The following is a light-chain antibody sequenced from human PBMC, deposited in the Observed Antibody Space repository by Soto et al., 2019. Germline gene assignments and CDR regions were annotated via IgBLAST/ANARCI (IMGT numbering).Light chain of an antibody. J-gene: IGKJ2*01. V-gene: IGKV3-11*01. Sequence: EFVLSQSPATLSLSTGERATLSCRASQRITSYLAWYQQKPGQAPRLLIYDATNRVAGVPARFSGSRSGTDFTLTISTLQPEDFAVYYCQQRSDWRYTLGQGTKVDNK. CDR3: QQRSDWRYT. CDR2: DAT. CDR1: QRITSY.